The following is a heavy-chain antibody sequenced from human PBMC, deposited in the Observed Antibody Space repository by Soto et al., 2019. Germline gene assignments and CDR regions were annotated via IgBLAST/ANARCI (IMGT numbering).Heavy chain of an antibody. J-gene: IGHJ6*02. V-gene: IGHV3-49*04. CDR2: IRSKAYGGTT. CDR3: TRAQSRSSGWHYYYYYGMAV. D-gene: IGHD6-19*01. Sequence: PGGSLRLSCAASGFTLSSYWMSGVRQAPGKGLEWVGFIRSKAYGGTTEYAASVKGRFTISRDDSKSIAYLQMNSLKTEDTAVYYCTRAQSRSSGWHYYYYYGMAVWGQGTTVTVSS. CDR1: GFTLSSYW.